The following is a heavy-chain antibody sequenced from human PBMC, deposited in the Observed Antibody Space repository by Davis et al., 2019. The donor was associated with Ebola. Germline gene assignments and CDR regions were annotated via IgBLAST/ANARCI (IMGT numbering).Heavy chain of an antibody. CDR3: ARAAKWIQLWSNWYFDL. CDR2: ISAYNGNT. J-gene: IGHJ2*01. CDR1: GYTFINYD. D-gene: IGHD5-18*01. V-gene: IGHV1-18*04. Sequence: ASVQVSCKASGYTFINYDISWVRQAPGQGLEWMGWISAYNGNTNYAQKVQGRVTMTTDTSTTTVFMELTNLGADDTAVYWCARAAKWIQLWSNWYFDLWGRGTLVTVSS.